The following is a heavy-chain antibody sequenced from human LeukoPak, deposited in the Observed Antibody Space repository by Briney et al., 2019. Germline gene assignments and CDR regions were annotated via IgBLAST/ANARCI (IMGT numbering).Heavy chain of an antibody. D-gene: IGHD2-15*01. CDR3: AGDLSARYYGIDV. Sequence: GGSLRLSCAASGFTFSSYAMSWVRQAPGKGLEWVSAISGSGGSTYYADSVKGRFTISRDNSKNTLYLQMNSLRAEDTAVYYCAGDLSARYYGIDVWGQGTTVTVSS. J-gene: IGHJ6*02. CDR1: GFTFSSYA. CDR2: ISGSGGST. V-gene: IGHV3-23*01.